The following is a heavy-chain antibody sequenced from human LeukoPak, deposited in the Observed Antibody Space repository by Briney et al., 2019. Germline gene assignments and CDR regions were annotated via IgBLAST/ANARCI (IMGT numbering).Heavy chain of an antibody. J-gene: IGHJ3*02. D-gene: IGHD6-19*01. CDR3: ARDQLDSSGWHDAFDI. V-gene: IGHV4-38-2*02. CDR2: FYDSGNT. CDR1: GYSISSGYY. Sequence: PSETLSLTCTVPGYSISSGYYWGWIRQPPGKGLEWIGSFYDSGNTYYNPSLKSRVTISVDTSKNQFSLKLSSVTAADTAVYYCARDQLDSSGWHDAFDIWGQGTMVTVSS.